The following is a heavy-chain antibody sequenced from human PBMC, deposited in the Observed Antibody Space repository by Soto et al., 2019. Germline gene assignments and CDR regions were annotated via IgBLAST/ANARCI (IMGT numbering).Heavy chain of an antibody. V-gene: IGHV6-1*01. CDR3: VRLIGNSWLDY. CDR1: GDSVSSNDAT. J-gene: IGHJ4*02. CDR2: TYYRSKWYN. D-gene: IGHD6-13*01. Sequence: PSQTLSLTCVISGDSVSSNDATWDWIRPSPSRGLEWLGRTYYRSKWYNDYAVSVKSRITINPDTSKNQISLQLNSVTPEDTAVYYCVRLIGNSWLDYWGQGTLVTVSS.